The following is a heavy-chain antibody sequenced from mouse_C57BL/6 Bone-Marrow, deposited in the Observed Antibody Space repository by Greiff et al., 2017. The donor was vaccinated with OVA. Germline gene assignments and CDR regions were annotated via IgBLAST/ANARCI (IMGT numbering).Heavy chain of an antibody. CDR3: ARSNDYDVGFAY. CDR2: IDPSDSYT. CDR1: GYTFTSYW. Sequence: VQLQQPGAELVMPGASVKLSCKASGYTFTSYWMHWVKQRPGQGLEWIGEIDPSDSYTNYNQKFKGKSTLTVDKSSSTAYMQLSSLTSEDSAVYYCARSNDYDVGFAYWGQGTLVTVSA. V-gene: IGHV1-69*01. J-gene: IGHJ3*01. D-gene: IGHD2-4*01.